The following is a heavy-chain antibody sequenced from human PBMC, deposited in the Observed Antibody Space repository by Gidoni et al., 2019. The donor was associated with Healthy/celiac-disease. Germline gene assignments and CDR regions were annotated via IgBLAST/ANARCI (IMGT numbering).Heavy chain of an antibody. D-gene: IGHD1-1*01. Sequence: QVQLQESGPGLVKPSETLSLTCTVSGGSISSYYWSWIRQPPGKGLEWIGYIYYSGSTNYNPSLKSRVTISVDTSKNQFFLKLSSVTAADTAVYYCARVGWNDLYYFDYWGQGTLVTVSS. CDR1: GGSISSYY. CDR2: IYYSGST. J-gene: IGHJ4*02. V-gene: IGHV4-59*01. CDR3: ARVGWNDLYYFDY.